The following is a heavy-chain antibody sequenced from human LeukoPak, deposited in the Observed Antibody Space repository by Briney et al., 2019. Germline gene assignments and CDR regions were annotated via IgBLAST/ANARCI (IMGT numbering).Heavy chain of an antibody. J-gene: IGHJ4*02. CDR2: INHSGST. CDR3: ARVGDYALKD. D-gene: IGHD4-17*01. CDR1: GGSFSGYY. Sequence: PSETLSLTCAVYGGSFSGYYWSWIRQPPGKGLEWIREINHSGSTNYNPSLKSRVTISVDTSKNQFSLKVTSVTAADTAMYYCARVGDYALKDWGQGTLVTVSS. V-gene: IGHV4-34*01.